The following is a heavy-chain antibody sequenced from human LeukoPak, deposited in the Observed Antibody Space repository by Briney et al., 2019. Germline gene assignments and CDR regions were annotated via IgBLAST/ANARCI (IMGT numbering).Heavy chain of an antibody. D-gene: IGHD5-24*01. CDR1: GGITTTYY. J-gene: IGHJ5*02. CDR2: LSHSEDT. Sequence: SETLSLTCSVSGGITTTYYWGWVRQPPGKGLEWIGSLSHSEDTYFNPSLKSRVTISLDTSKSHFSLNLSTVTAADTAAYFCARARTYNHHPNWIDLWGQGVRVTVSS. CDR3: ARARTYNHHPNWIDL. V-gene: IGHV4-38-2*02.